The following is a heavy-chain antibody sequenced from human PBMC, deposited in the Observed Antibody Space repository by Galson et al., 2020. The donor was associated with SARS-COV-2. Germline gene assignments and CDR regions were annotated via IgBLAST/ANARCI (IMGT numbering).Heavy chain of an antibody. CDR2: IYYSGST. Sequence: SETLSLTCTVSGGSISSSSYYWGWIRQPPGKGLEWIGSIYYSGSTYYNPSLKSRVTISVDTSKNQFSLKLSSVTAADTAVYYCARVLVRPGYSYGKTYYYGMDVWGQGTTVTVSS. CDR1: GGSISSSSYY. J-gene: IGHJ6*02. D-gene: IGHD5-18*01. CDR3: ARVLVRPGYSYGKTYYYGMDV. V-gene: IGHV4-39*07.